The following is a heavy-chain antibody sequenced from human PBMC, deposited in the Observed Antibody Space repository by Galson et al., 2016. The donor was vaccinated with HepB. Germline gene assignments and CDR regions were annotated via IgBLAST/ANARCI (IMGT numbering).Heavy chain of an antibody. CDR1: GYTFIDYG. CDR3: AREAKYYYGSESYVVWDYSFYGMDV. Sequence: SVKVSCKASGYTFIDYGISWVRLAPGQGLEWMGWISAYNGHTNYAQNLQGRVTLTRETSTTTAYMELRNLRSDGTAVYYCAREAKYYYGSESYVVWDYSFYGMDVWGQGTTVTVSS. CDR2: ISAYNGHT. J-gene: IGHJ6*02. D-gene: IGHD3-10*01. V-gene: IGHV1-18*01.